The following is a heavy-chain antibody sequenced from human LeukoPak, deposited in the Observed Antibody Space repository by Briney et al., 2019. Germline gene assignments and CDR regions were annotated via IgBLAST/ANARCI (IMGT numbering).Heavy chain of an antibody. CDR3: ARSLIHMVRGVYYFDY. V-gene: IGHV4-4*07. Sequence: PSETLSLTCTVSGDPISSYYWSWIRQPAGKGLEWIGRIYTSGSTNYNPSLKSRVTMSVDTSKNQFSLKLSSVTASDTAVFYCARSLIHMVRGVYYFDYWGQGTLVTVSS. D-gene: IGHD3-10*01. CDR1: GDPISSYY. J-gene: IGHJ4*02. CDR2: IYTSGST.